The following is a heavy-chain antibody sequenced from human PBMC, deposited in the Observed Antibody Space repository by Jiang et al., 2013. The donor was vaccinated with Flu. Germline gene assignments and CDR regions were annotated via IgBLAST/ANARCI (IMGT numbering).Heavy chain of an antibody. J-gene: IGHJ2*01. Sequence: VQLVESGGGLVQPTRSLRLSCAAAGFTFDDYAMHWVRQAPGKGLEWVSGITWDSRNIGYADSVRGRFTISRDNANNSLYLQMNSLRAEDTALYYCAKASREKLWLRDAVDL. D-gene: IGHD6-19*01. CDR2: ITWDSRNI. CDR1: GFTFDDYA. V-gene: IGHV3-9*01. CDR3: AKASREKLWLRDAVDL.